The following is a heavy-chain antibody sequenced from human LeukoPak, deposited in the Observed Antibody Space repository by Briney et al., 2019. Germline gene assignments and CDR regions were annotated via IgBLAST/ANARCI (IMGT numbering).Heavy chain of an antibody. CDR2: IKHDGNEI. CDR3: ARVVRSSWFYYYYYMDV. D-gene: IGHD6-13*01. Sequence: SGGSLRLSCAASGFSFSSFGISWVRQAPGKGLEWLASIKHDGNEIYYVDSVKGRFTVSRDNAKNSVYLQMNSLRAEDTAAYYCARVVRSSWFYYYYYMDVWGKGTTVTVSS. CDR1: GFSFSSFG. V-gene: IGHV3-7*01. J-gene: IGHJ6*03.